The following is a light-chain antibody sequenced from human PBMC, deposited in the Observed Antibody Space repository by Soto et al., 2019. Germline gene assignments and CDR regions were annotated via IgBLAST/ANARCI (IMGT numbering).Light chain of an antibody. CDR3: SSWDASLNGYV. CDR2: NSY. J-gene: IGLJ1*01. V-gene: IGLV1-44*01. CDR1: SSNIGSKT. Sequence: VLTQPPSASGTPGQRVTISCSGSSSNIGSKTVNWYQQLPGTVPKLLIYNSYQRPSGVPDRFSASKSGTSASLAISGLQSEDEADYYCSSWDASLNGYVFGTGTKLTVL.